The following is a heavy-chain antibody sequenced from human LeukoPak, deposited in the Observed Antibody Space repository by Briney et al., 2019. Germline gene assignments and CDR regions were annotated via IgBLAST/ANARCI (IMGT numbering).Heavy chain of an antibody. J-gene: IGHJ4*02. CDR2: ISSSSTYI. CDR3: ARGLYSSSWYDFDY. V-gene: IGHV3-21*01. Sequence: GGPLRLSCAASGFTFSSYSMNWVRQAPGKGLEWVSSISSSSTYIYYADSVKGRFTISRDNAKNSLYLQMNSLRAEDTAVYYCARGLYSSSWYDFDYWGQGTLVTVSS. CDR1: GFTFSSYS. D-gene: IGHD6-13*01.